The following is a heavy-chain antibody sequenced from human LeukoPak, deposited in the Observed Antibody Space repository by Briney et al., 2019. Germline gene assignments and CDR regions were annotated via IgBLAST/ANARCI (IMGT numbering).Heavy chain of an antibody. CDR1: GFTVSSNY. V-gene: IGHV3-23*01. CDR3: AKDPHSFLSPVVVDFDQ. CDR2: IRARAGST. D-gene: IGHD2-15*01. Sequence: GGSLRLSCAASGFTVSSNYMSWVRQAPGKGLEWVSAIRARAGSTYYGDSVKRRFAVSRDNSKNTLYLQMNSLRAEDTAVYYCAKDPHSFLSPVVVDFDQWGQGTLVIVSS. J-gene: IGHJ4*02.